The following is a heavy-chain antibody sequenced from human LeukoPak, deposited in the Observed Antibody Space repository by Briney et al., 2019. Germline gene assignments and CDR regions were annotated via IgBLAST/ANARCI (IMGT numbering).Heavy chain of an antibody. Sequence: KTSETLSLTCTVSGGSISTYSWSWIRQPPGKGLEWIGYIYYSGSTNYNPSLKSRVTISVDTSKNQFSLKLSSVTAADTAVYYCARLRVLYWYFDLWGRGTLVTVSS. CDR1: GGSISTYS. V-gene: IGHV4-59*08. CDR3: ARLRVLYWYFDL. D-gene: IGHD1-1*01. CDR2: IYYSGST. J-gene: IGHJ2*01.